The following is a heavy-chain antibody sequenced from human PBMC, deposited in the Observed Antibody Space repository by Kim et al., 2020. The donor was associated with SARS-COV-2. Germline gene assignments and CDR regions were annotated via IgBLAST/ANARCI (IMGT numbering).Heavy chain of an antibody. J-gene: IGHJ6*02. CDR3: CSVVPMATYGTDV. CDR2: ARNKDNSFIM. CDR1: GFTFSDHH. Sequence: GGSLRLSCAASGFTFSDHHIDWVRQAPGKGLEWVGRARNKDNSFIMQYAASVKGRFTISRDDSKNSLYLQMNSLKSEDTAVYYCCSVVPMATYGTDVWGQGTTVTVSS. D-gene: IGHD2-8*01. V-gene: IGHV3-72*01.